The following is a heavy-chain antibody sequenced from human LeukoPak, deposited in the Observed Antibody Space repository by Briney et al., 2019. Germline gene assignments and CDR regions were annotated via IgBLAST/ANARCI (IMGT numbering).Heavy chain of an antibody. Sequence: GASVKVSCKASGYTFTSYGISWVRQAPGQGLEWMGWISAYNGNTNYAQKLQGRVTMTTDTSTSTAYMELRSLRSDDTAVYYCASSYSSGWYSSWFDPWGQGTLVTVSS. V-gene: IGHV1-18*01. CDR3: ASSYSSGWYSSWFDP. D-gene: IGHD6-19*01. J-gene: IGHJ5*02. CDR1: GYTFTSYG. CDR2: ISAYNGNT.